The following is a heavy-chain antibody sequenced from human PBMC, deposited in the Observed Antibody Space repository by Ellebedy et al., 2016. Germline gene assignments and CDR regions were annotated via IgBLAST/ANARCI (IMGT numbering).Heavy chain of an antibody. J-gene: IGHJ4*02. Sequence: ASVKVSCXASGYTFTDYYMHWVRQAPGQGLEWMGWINPNSGGTNYAQKFQGRVTMTRDTSISTAYMELSRLRSDDTAVYYCARVVYGDRFDYWGQGTLVTVSS. V-gene: IGHV1-2*02. CDR2: INPNSGGT. D-gene: IGHD4-17*01. CDR1: GYTFTDYY. CDR3: ARVVYGDRFDY.